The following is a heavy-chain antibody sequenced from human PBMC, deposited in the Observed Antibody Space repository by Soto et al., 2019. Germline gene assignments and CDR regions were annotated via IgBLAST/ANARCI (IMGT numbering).Heavy chain of an antibody. Sequence: SETLSLTCTVSGGSISSYYWSWIRQLPGKGLEWIGYIYYSGSTNYNPSLKSRVTISVDTSKNQFSLKLSSVTAADTAVYYCARDIVGAPYYYYGMDVWGQGTTVTVSS. CDR2: IYYSGST. V-gene: IGHV4-59*01. D-gene: IGHD1-26*01. CDR3: ARDIVGAPYYYYGMDV. CDR1: GGSISSYY. J-gene: IGHJ6*02.